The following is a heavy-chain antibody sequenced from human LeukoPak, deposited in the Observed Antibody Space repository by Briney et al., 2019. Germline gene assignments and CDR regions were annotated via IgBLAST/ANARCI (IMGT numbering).Heavy chain of an antibody. J-gene: IGHJ4*02. CDR1: GGTFITYT. Sequence: SVKVSCKASGGTFITYTINWVRQAPGQGLEWMGGIIPIFGTANYAQEFQGRITITTDDSTSTAYMELSSLRSEDTAVYYCATYMLRDNWNVHTFDSWGQGTLVTVSS. V-gene: IGHV1-69*05. D-gene: IGHD1-1*01. CDR2: IIPIFGTA. CDR3: ATYMLRDNWNVHTFDS.